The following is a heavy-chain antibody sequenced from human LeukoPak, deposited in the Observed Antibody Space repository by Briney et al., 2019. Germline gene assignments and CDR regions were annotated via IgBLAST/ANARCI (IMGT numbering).Heavy chain of an antibody. D-gene: IGHD6-25*01. J-gene: IGHJ4*02. CDR2: INPDGSIT. V-gene: IGHV3-74*01. CDR3: AQRGQDY. CDR1: GFSLSNYW. Sequence: GGSLRLSCAASGFSLSNYWMHWVRQAPGKGLLWVSQINPDGSITKYADSVKGRFTISRDNAKNTLYLQMNSLRAEDTAIYYCAQRGQDYWGQGTLVTVSS.